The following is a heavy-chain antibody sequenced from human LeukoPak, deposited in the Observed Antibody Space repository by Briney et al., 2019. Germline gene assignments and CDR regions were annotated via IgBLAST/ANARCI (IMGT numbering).Heavy chain of an antibody. CDR2: ISGSGGRT. Sequence: GGSLRLSCAASGFTFSSYAMSWVRQAPGKGLEWVSVISGSGGRTYYADSVKGRFTISRDNAKNSLYLQMNSMRAEDTAVYYCARDFGRYYFDYWGQGTLVTVSS. V-gene: IGHV3-23*01. CDR3: ARDFGRYYFDY. J-gene: IGHJ4*02. CDR1: GFTFSSYA. D-gene: IGHD3-10*01.